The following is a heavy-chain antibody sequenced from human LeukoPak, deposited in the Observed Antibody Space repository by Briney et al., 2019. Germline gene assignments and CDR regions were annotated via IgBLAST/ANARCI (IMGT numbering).Heavy chain of an antibody. CDR2: ISGSGGST. J-gene: IGHJ4*02. V-gene: IGHV3-23*01. CDR3: AKDQPPSLGYCSSTSCFLDY. D-gene: IGHD2-2*01. Sequence: PGGSLRLSCAASGFTFSSYAMSWVRQAPGKGLEWVSAISGSGGSTYYADSVKGRFTISRGNSKNTLYLQMNSLRAEDTAVYYCAKDQPPSLGYCSSTSCFLDYWGQGTLVTVSS. CDR1: GFTFSSYA.